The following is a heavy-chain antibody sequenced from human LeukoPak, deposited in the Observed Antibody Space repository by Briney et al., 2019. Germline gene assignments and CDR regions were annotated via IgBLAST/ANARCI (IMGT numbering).Heavy chain of an antibody. CDR3: ARRTVRGVISY. V-gene: IGHV4-34*01. D-gene: IGHD3-10*01. CDR2: INHSGST. J-gene: IGHJ4*02. Sequence: GSLRLSCAASGFTVSSNYMSWVRQPPGKGLEWIGEINHSGSTNYNPSLKSRVTISVDTSKNQFSLKLSSVTAADTAVYYCARRTVRGVISYWGQGTLVTVSS. CDR1: GFTVSSNY.